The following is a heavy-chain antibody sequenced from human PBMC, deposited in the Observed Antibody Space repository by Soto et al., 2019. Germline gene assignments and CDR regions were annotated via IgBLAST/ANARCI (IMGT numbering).Heavy chain of an antibody. Sequence: QVQLQQSGPGLVKPSQTLSLTCAISGDSVSSIRAAWNWIRQSPSRGLEWLGRTYFRSKWSDDYAVSVKTRIIINADTSKNQFSLQLISVTPEDTAVYYCARETSSSWDYWGQGTLVTVSS. J-gene: IGHJ4*02. CDR1: GDSVSSIRAA. V-gene: IGHV6-1*01. CDR3: ARETSSSWDY. D-gene: IGHD6-13*01. CDR2: TYFRSKWSD.